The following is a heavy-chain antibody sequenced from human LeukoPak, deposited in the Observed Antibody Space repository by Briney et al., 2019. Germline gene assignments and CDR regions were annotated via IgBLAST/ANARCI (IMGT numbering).Heavy chain of an antibody. CDR1: GFTFSDYY. J-gene: IGHJ4*02. Sequence: NTGGSLRLSCAASGFTFSDYYMSWIRQAPGKGLEWVSYISSSSSYTNYADSVKGRFTISRDNAKNSLYLQMNSLRAEDTAVYYCARESIAVAGTDYWGQGTLVTVSS. CDR3: ARESIAVAGTDY. D-gene: IGHD6-19*01. CDR2: ISSSSSYT. V-gene: IGHV3-11*06.